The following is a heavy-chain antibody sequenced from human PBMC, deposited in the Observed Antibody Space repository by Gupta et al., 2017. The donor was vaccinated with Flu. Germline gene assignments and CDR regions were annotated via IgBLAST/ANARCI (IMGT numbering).Heavy chain of an antibody. CDR1: GGAFSSYA. CDR2: IIPIFGTA. V-gene: IGHV1-69*06. Sequence: QVQLVQSGAEVKKPGSSVKVSCKASGGAFSSYAISWVRQAPGQGLEWMGGIIPIFGTANYAQKFQGRVTITADKSTSTAYMELSSLRSEDTAVYYCARDRTNDDSSGRGAFDIWGQGTMVTVSS. CDR3: ARDRTNDDSSGRGAFDI. J-gene: IGHJ3*02. D-gene: IGHD3-22*01.